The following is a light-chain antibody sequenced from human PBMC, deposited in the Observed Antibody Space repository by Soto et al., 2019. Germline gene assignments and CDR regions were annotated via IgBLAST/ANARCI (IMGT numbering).Light chain of an antibody. CDR1: QSINSW. CDR3: HQYDSFTWT. V-gene: IGKV1-5*03. Sequence: DIQMTQSPSTLSASVGDRVTITCRASQSINSWLAWYQQKPGKAPKLLIYKASTLESGVPSRFSGGESGTEFTLTINGLQPDDFATYYCHQYDSFTWTFGQGTKVDIK. J-gene: IGKJ1*01. CDR2: KAS.